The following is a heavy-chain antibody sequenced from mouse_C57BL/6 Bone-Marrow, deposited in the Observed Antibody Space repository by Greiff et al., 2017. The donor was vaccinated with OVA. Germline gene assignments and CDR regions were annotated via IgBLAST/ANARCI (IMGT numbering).Heavy chain of an antibody. D-gene: IGHD4-1*01. Sequence: EVQLVESGGGLVQPGGSLKLSCAASGFTFSDYYMYWVRQTPEKRLEWVAYISNGGGSTYYPDTVKGRFTISRDNAKNTLYLQMSRLKSEDTAMYYCARHDLGGFDYWGQGTTLTVSS. J-gene: IGHJ2*01. V-gene: IGHV5-12*01. CDR3: ARHDLGGFDY. CDR1: GFTFSDYY. CDR2: ISNGGGST.